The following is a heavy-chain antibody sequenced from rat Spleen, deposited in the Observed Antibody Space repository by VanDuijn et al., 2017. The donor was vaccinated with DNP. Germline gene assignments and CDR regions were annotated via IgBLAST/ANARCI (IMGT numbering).Heavy chain of an antibody. V-gene: IGHV6-6*01. J-gene: IGHJ2*01. Sequence: EVQFLESGGGLVQPGNSLKLSCXTSGFTFSSAWMYWILQFPEKRLEWVARIKPKSNNYATDYTESVKGRFTISRDDSKSSIYLQMNNLKEEDTAIYYCAWPSTWGQGVMVTVSS. CDR1: GFTFSSAW. CDR2: IKPKSNNYAT. CDR3: AWPST. D-gene: IGHD1-10*01.